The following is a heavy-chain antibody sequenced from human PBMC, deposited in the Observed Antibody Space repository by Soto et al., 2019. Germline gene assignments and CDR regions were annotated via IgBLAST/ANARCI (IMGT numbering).Heavy chain of an antibody. V-gene: IGHV4-39*01. D-gene: IGHD1-26*01. J-gene: IGHJ4*02. CDR2: IYFNGNT. CDR1: GASIIYTIYY. CDR3: ARGSKGALDY. Sequence: PSETLSLTCNVSGASIIYTIYYWGWIRQPPGKGLEWIGTIYFNGNTFYNPSLKSRLTISVDTSKNQISLRLTSVTAADTAVYYCARGSKGALDYWGLGTLVTVSS.